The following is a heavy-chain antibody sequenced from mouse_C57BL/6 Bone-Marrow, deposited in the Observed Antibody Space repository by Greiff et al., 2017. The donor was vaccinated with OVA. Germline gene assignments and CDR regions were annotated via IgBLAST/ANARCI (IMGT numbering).Heavy chain of an antibody. CDR3: ARYWDAGDAMDY. V-gene: IGHV1-39*01. CDR2: INPNYGTT. D-gene: IGHD4-1*01. J-gene: IGHJ4*01. CDR1: GYSFTDYN. Sequence: EVHLVESGPELVKPGASVKISCKASGYSFTDYNMNWVKQSNGKSLEWIGVINPNYGTTSYNQKFKGKATLTVDQSSSTAYMQLNSLTSEDSAVYYCARYWDAGDAMDYWGQGTSVTVSS.